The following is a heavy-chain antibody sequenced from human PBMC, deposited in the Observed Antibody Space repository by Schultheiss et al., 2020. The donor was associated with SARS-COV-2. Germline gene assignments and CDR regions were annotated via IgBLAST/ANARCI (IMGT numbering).Heavy chain of an antibody. CDR1: GFTFSSYA. Sequence: GESLKISCAASGFTFSSYAMSWVRQAPGKGLEWVSAISGSGGSTYYADSVKGRFTISRDNSTNTVYLQMNRLSAEDTAVYYCARVRGGGDFDYWGQGTLVTVSS. CDR3: ARVRGGGDFDY. D-gene: IGHD2-15*01. V-gene: IGHV3-23*01. CDR2: ISGSGGST. J-gene: IGHJ4*02.